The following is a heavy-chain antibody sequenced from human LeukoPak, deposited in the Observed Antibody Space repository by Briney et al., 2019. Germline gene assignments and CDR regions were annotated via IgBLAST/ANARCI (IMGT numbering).Heavy chain of an antibody. D-gene: IGHD5-24*01. Sequence: GGSLRLSCAVSGSTFSSYWMNWVRQAPGKGLEWVANINPTGSGKYYVDSVKGRFTISRDNAKNSLYLEMNSLRVEDTAVYYCGSGDPDYWGQGALVTVSS. CDR1: GSTFSSYW. CDR2: INPTGSGK. J-gene: IGHJ4*02. CDR3: GSGDPDY. V-gene: IGHV3-7*01.